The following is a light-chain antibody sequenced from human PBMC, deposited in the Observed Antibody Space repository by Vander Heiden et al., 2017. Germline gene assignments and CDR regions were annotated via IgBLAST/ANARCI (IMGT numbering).Light chain of an antibody. CDR1: SSNVGSNS. J-gene: IGLJ2*01. CDR2: RDL. CDR3: AAWDDSLSVV. Sequence: HSALTQPPSASRTPGQRVPISCSGSSSNVGSNSVYWYQHLPGTAPKLLIYRDLQRPSGVPDRFSASKSGTSASLAISGLRSEDEAHYYCAAWDDSLSVVFGGGTKLTVL. V-gene: IGLV1-47*01.